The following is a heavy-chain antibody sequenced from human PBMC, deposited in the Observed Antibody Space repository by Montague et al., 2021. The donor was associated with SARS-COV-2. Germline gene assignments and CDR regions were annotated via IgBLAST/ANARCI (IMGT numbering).Heavy chain of an antibody. J-gene: IGHJ4*02. CDR2: VSASGST. CDR3: ARDVVAAPGTFDY. V-gene: IGHV4-4*07. Sequence: SETLSLTCTVSGDYISYFYWSWIRQPAGKGLEWIGRVSASGSTNYNPSXNSRVTMSVDTSKNQFSLRLTPVTAADTAVYYCARDVVAAPGTFDYWGQGTLVTVSS. D-gene: IGHD6-13*01. CDR1: GDYISYFY.